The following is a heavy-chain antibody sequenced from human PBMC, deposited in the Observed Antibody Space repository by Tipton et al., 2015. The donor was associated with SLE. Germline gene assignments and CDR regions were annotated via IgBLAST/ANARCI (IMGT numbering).Heavy chain of an antibody. CDR1: GGSFSGYY. Sequence: TLSLTCAVYGGSFSGYYWSWIRQPPGKGLEWIGEINHSGSTNYNPSLKSRVTISVDTSKNQFSLKLSSVTAADTAVYYCARVRELTFDYWGQGTLVTVSS. V-gene: IGHV4-34*01. CDR3: ARVRELTFDY. CDR2: INHSGST. D-gene: IGHD1-7*01. J-gene: IGHJ4*02.